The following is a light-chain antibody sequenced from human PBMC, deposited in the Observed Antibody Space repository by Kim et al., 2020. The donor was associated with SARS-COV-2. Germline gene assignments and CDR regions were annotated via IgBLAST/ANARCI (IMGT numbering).Light chain of an antibody. CDR2: VNSDGSH. V-gene: IGLV4-69*01. Sequence: QPVLTQSPSASASLGASVTLTCTLSGGHSSYAIAWHQLQPEKGPRFLMKVNSDGSHKRGDGIPDRLSASSSGAERFLTISNLQSEDEAEYYCQTWGTEGVFGGGTQLTVL. CDR1: GGHSSYA. J-gene: IGLJ3*02. CDR3: QTWGTEGV.